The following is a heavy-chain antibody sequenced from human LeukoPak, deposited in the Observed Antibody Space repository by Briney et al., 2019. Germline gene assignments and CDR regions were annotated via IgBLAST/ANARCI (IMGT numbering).Heavy chain of an antibody. J-gene: IGHJ4*02. CDR1: GFTFSSYE. Sequence: SGGSLRLSCAASGFTFSSYEMNWVRQAPGKGLEWVSYISSSGSTIYYADSVKGRFTISRDNAKNSLYLQMNSLRAEDTAVYYCARDKQLWALDYWGQGTLVTVSS. D-gene: IGHD5-18*01. CDR3: ARDKQLWALDY. V-gene: IGHV3-48*03. CDR2: ISSSGSTI.